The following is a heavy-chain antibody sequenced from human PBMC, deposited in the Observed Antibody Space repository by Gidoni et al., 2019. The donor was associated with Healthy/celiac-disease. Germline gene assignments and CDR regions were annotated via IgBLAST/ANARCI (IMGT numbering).Heavy chain of an antibody. CDR3: ARGRPADILSRYYYYYMDV. CDR2: INHSGST. Sequence: QVQLQQWGAGLLKPSEPLSLTCAVYGGSFSGYYWSWIRQPPGKGLEWIGEINHSGSTNYNPSLKSRVTISVDTSKNQFSLKLSSVTAADTAVYYCARGRPADILSRYYYYYMDVWGKGTTVTVSS. J-gene: IGHJ6*03. V-gene: IGHV4-34*01. CDR1: GGSFSGYY. D-gene: IGHD3-9*01.